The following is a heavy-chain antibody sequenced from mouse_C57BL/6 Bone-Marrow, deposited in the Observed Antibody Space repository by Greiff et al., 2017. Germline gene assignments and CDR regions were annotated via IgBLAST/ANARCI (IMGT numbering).Heavy chain of an antibody. Sequence: EVQLQESGPGLVKPSQSLSLTCSVTGYSITSGYYWNWIRQFPGNKLEWMGYISYDGSNNYNPSLKNRISITRDTSKNQFFLKLNSVTTEDTATYYCAREGITTYFDYWGQGTTLTVSS. CDR1: GYSITSGYY. D-gene: IGHD1-1*01. CDR3: AREGITTYFDY. CDR2: ISYDGSN. J-gene: IGHJ2*01. V-gene: IGHV3-6*01.